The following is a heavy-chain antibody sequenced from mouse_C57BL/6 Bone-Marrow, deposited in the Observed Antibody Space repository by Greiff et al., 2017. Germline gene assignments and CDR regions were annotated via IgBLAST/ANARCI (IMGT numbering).Heavy chain of an antibody. CDR3: ARLRLWYCDV. V-gene: IGHV1-82*01. CDR1: GYAFSSSW. D-gene: IGHD2-4*01. J-gene: IGHJ1*03. Sequence: VQLQQSGPELVKPGASVTISCKASGYAFSSSWLNWVKQRPGKGLEWIGRIYPGDGDTNYNGKFKGKATLTADKSSSTAYMHLSSLTSEDSAVYFCARLRLWYCDVWGTGTTVTVSS. CDR2: IYPGDGDT.